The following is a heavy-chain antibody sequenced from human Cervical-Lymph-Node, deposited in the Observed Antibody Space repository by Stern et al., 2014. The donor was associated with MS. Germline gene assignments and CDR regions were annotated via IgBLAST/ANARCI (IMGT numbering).Heavy chain of an antibody. CDR2: IYPGDSEN. CDR1: GFKFSIYW. J-gene: IGHJ4*02. V-gene: IGHV5-51*01. Sequence: EVQLVESGAELIRPGGSLKISCTGSGFKFSIYWIAWVRQMPGKGLEWMGIIYPGDSENIYSTAFQGVVNMLADKCTNTAYLHTRSLNASDTAMYFCARQTTAWASDVWGQGTLVTVSS. CDR3: ARQTTAWASDV. D-gene: IGHD1-14*01.